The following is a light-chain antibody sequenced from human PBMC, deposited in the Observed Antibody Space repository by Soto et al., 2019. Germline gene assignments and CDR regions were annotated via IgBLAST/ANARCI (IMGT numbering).Light chain of an antibody. V-gene: IGLV1-40*01. CDR1: SSNIGAGYD. Sequence: QSVLTQRPSVSGAPGQRVTISCTGSSSNIGAGYDVHWYQQLPGRAPKLLIYGNGNRPSGVPDRFSGSKSGTSASLAITGLQAEDEADYYCQSYDSSLSAVVFGVGTKLTVL. CDR3: QSYDSSLSAVV. J-gene: IGLJ2*01. CDR2: GNG.